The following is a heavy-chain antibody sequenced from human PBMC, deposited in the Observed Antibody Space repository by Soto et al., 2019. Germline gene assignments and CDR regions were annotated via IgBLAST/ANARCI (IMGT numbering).Heavy chain of an antibody. V-gene: IGHV3-74*01. CDR2: INSDGSST. CDR3: ARELRHPYYYYGMDV. D-gene: IGHD3-3*01. CDR1: RFTFSSYW. Sequence: GGALSLSCAASRFTFSSYWMHLVRQSPGKGLVWVSRINSDGSSTSYADSVKGRFTISRDNAKNTLYLQMNSLRAEDTAVYYCARELRHPYYYYGMDVWGQGTTVTVSS. J-gene: IGHJ6*02.